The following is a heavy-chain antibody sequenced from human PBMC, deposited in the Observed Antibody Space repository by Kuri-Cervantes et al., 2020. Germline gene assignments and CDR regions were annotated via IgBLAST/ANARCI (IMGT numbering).Heavy chain of an antibody. CDR1: GFTFSGSA. Sequence: GESLKISCAASGFTFSGSAMHWVRQASGKGLEWVGRIRSKANSYATAYAASVKGRFTISRDDSKNTAYLQMNSLRAEDTAVYYCARVDLPALVRGKIDYWGQGTLVTVSS. D-gene: IGHD3-10*01. V-gene: IGHV3-73*01. J-gene: IGHJ4*02. CDR2: IRSKANSYAT. CDR3: ARVDLPALVRGKIDY.